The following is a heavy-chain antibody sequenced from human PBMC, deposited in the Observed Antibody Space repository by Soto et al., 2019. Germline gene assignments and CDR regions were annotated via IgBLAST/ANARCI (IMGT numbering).Heavy chain of an antibody. CDR1: GGSISSGGYY. V-gene: IGHV4-31*03. CDR3: VIGSTSLGMDV. Sequence: QVQLQESGPGLVKPSQTLSLTCTVSGGSISSGGYYWSWIRQHPGKGLEWIGYMYYSGSTYYNPSLKSRVTISVDTSKNQFSLKLSSVTAADTAVYYCVIGSTSLGMDVWGQGTTVTVSS. J-gene: IGHJ6*02. CDR2: MYYSGST. D-gene: IGHD2-2*01.